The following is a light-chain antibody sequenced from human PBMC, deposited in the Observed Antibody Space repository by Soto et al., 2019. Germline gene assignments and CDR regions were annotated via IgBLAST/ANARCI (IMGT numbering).Light chain of an antibody. CDR2: GAS. J-gene: IGKJ1*01. V-gene: IGKV3-15*01. CDR1: QSVNSN. CDR3: QQYLDWPRT. Sequence: EIVMTQSPATLSVSPGXRATLSCRAGQSVNSNLAWYQQKPGQAPRLLIYGASTRATGIPARFSGSGSGTEFTLSISSLQSEDFGVYYCQQYLDWPRTFGQGTKVDIK.